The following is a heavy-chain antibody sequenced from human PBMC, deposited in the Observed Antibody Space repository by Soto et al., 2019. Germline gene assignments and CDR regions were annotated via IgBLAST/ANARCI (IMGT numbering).Heavy chain of an antibody. V-gene: IGHV3-48*03. CDR2: ISSSSSTL. CDR3: ARGGSGSYFWYFDX. J-gene: IGHJ2*01. Sequence: GGSLRLSCADSGFTFSRYEMNWVRQAPGKGLEWVSYISSSSSTLYYEDSVKVRFTISIDNAKNSLYLQMNSLRAEDTAVYYCARGGSGSYFWYFDXWGRGTLVTVSX. CDR1: GFTFSRYE. D-gene: IGHD1-26*01.